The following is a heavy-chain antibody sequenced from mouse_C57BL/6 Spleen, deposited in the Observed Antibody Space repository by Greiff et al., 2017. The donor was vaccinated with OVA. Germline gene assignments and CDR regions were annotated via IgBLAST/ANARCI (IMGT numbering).Heavy chain of an antibody. CDR1: GYTFTSYW. CDR3: AKEGPYYDSSYGAMDS. CDR2: IYPSDSET. J-gene: IGHJ4*01. D-gene: IGHD1-1*01. V-gene: IGHV1-61*01. Sequence: VQLQQPGAELVRPGSSVKLSCKASGYTFTSYWMDWVKQRPGQGLEWIGNIYPSDSETHYNQKFKDKATLTVDKSSSTAYMQLSSLTSEDSAVYYSAKEGPYYDSSYGAMDSWGQEASVTPSS.